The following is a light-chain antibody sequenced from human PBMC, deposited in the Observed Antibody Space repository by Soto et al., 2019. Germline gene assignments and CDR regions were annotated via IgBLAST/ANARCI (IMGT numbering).Light chain of an antibody. CDR3: ATWDDRLRAYV. V-gene: IGLV1-47*01. J-gene: IGLJ1*01. CDR1: SSNIGTYY. Sequence: QSVLTQPPSASGTPGQRVTISCSGSSSNIGTYYVDWYQQLPGTAPKLLIHRNGQRPSGAPDRFSGSKSGTSASLAISGLRSEDEADYYCATWDDRLRAYVIGAGTKVTVL. CDR2: RNG.